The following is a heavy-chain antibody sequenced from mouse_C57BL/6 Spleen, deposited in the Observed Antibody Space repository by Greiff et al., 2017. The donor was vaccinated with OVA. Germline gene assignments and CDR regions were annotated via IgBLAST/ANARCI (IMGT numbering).Heavy chain of an antibody. D-gene: IGHD4-1*01. CDR3: ARGGGTGYFDY. CDR2: ISSGGSYT. CDR1: GFTFSSYG. V-gene: IGHV5-6*01. J-gene: IGHJ2*01. Sequence: EVKLVESGGDLVKPGGSLKLPCAASGFTFSSYGMSWVRQTPDKRLEWVATISSGGSYTYYPDSVKGRFTISRDNAKNTLYLQMSSLKSEDTAMYYCARGGGTGYFDYWGQGTTLTVSS.